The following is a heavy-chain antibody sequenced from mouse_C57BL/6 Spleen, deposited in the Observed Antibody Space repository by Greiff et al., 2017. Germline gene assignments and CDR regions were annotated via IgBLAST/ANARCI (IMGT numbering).Heavy chain of an antibody. J-gene: IGHJ2*01. CDR3: ARDTTVVSYYFDY. Sequence: DVQLQESGGGLVKPGGSLKLSCAASGFTFSSYAMSWVRQTPEKRLEWVATISDGGSYTYYPDNVKGRFTISRDNAKNNLYLQMSHLKSEDTAMYYCARDTTVVSYYFDYWGQGTTLTVSS. CDR1: GFTFSSYA. D-gene: IGHD1-1*01. CDR2: ISDGGSYT. V-gene: IGHV5-4*01.